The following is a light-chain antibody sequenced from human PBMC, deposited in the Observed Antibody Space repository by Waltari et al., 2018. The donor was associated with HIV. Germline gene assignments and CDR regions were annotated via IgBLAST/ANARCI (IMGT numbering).Light chain of an antibody. Sequence: DILITPTSDPLAVLLGQRATLHFKFRPNLFYRSTDRNYLAWFQKKPGQPPKLLIYWASIRESGVPERFSGSGSMTDFTLTISSLQAEDVAVYYCQQYYSLPLTFGPGTKVDIK. CDR2: WAS. CDR3: QQYYSLPLT. V-gene: IGKV4-1*01. CDR1: PNLFYRSTDRNY. J-gene: IGKJ3*01.